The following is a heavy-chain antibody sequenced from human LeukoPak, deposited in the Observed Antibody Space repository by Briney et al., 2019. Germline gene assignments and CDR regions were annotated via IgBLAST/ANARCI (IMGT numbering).Heavy chain of an antibody. CDR3: ARGGMRGYSGYGYFDY. J-gene: IGHJ4*02. CDR2: IKEDGSEK. CDR1: GFTFSTYW. Sequence: PGGSLRLSSGASGFTFSTYWMSWVRQAPGKGPEWVANIKEDGSEKYYVDSVRGRFTISRDNAKNSLFLQMNSLRAEDTAVYYCARGGMRGYSGYGYFDYWGQGTLVTVSS. D-gene: IGHD5-12*01. V-gene: IGHV3-7*03.